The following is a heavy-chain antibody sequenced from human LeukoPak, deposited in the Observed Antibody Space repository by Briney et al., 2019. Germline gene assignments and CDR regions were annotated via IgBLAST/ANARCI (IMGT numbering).Heavy chain of an antibody. J-gene: IGHJ4*02. V-gene: IGHV1-3*01. D-gene: IGHD3-3*01. CDR2: INAGNGNT. Sequence: GASVKVSCKASGYTFTSYAMHWVRQAPGQRLEWMGWINAGNGNTKYSQKFQGRVTITRDTSASTAYMELSSLRSEDTAVYYCARASVIFGVGYGEFDYWGQGTLVTVSS. CDR3: ARASVIFGVGYGEFDY. CDR1: GYTFTSYA.